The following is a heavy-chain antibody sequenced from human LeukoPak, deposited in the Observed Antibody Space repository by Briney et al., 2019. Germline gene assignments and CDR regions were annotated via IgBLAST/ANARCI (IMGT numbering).Heavy chain of an antibody. V-gene: IGHV3-9*01. CDR1: GSTFDDYA. J-gene: IGHJ4*02. Sequence: GGSLRLSCAASGSTFDDYAMHWVRQAPGKGLEWVSGISWNSGSIGYADSVKGRFTISRDNAKNSLYLQMNSLRAEDTALYYGAKADYGYSGYDPWYYFDYWGQGTLVTVSS. D-gene: IGHD5-12*01. CDR2: ISWNSGSI. CDR3: AKADYGYSGYDPWYYFDY.